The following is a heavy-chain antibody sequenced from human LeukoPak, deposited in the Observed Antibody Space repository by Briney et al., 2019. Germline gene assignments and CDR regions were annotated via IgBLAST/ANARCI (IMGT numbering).Heavy chain of an antibody. CDR1: GFTFSSYA. D-gene: IGHD2-2*01. V-gene: IGHV3-30-3*01. CDR3: AREGRYCSSTSCSYFDY. J-gene: IGHJ4*02. Sequence: GRSLRLSCAASGFTFSSYAMHWVRQAPGKGLEWVAVISYDGSNKYYADSVKGRFTISRDNSKNTLYLQMNSLRAEDTAVYYCAREGRYCSSTSCSYFDYWGQGTLVTASS. CDR2: ISYDGSNK.